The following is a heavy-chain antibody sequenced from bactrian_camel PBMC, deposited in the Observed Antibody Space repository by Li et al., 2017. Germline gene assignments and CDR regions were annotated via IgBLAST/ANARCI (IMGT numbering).Heavy chain of an antibody. V-gene: IGHV3S28*01. CDR1: GFTFERNY. CDR3: AAGRLRGKIGVCLMSIGT. Sequence: QLVESGGGLVQPGGSLRLSCAASGFTFERNYMTWVRQAPGKGLEWVSHISTVSMLGSTYYADSVKGRFTISRDNAKNTLYLQMNGLKAEDTAMYYCAAGRLRGKIGVCLMSIGTGARGPRSPSP. J-gene: IGHJ4*01. CDR2: ISTVSMLGST. D-gene: IGHD1*01.